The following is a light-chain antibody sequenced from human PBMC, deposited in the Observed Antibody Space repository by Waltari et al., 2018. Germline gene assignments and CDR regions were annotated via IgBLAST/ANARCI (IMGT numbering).Light chain of an antibody. CDR2: WAS. CDR1: QSVLFRSNNKNY. CDR3: QQFLNTPWN. J-gene: IGKJ1*01. V-gene: IGKV4-1*01. Sequence: DIVMTQFPDSLAVSLGERATINCKSSQSVLFRSNNKNYFSWYQQKPGQPPNLLIYWASTRESGVPDRFNGSGSGRDFTLTISSLQAEDVAVYYCQQFLNTPWNVGEGTKVEIK.